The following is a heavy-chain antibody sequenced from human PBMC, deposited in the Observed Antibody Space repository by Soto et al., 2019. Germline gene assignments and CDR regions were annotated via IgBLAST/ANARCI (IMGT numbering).Heavy chain of an antibody. V-gene: IGHV3-74*01. CDR3: VRDSYSGTPGIYYGMDV. Sequence: GGSLRLSCAASGFTFSSYWMHWVRQAPGKGLVWVSRINPDGSFTSYADSVKGRFTISRDNARNTLYLQMNSLRAEDTTVYYCVRDSYSGTPGIYYGMDVWGQGTTVTVSS. CDR1: GFTFSSYW. D-gene: IGHD1-26*01. CDR2: INPDGSFT. J-gene: IGHJ6*02.